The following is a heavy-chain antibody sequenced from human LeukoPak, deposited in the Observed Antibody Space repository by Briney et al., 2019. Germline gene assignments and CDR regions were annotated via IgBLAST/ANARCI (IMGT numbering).Heavy chain of an antibody. J-gene: IGHJ4*02. V-gene: IGHV4-59*08. D-gene: IGHD6-19*01. CDR2: IYYTGRN. CDR1: GGSINSHY. CDR3: VRRDPGWNYFDY. Sequence: SETLSLTCAVSGGSINSHYWSWIRQPPGKGLEWIGDIYYTGRNNYNPSLKSRVTISLDTSKNHLSLNLTSVLAADTAIYYCVRRDPGWNYFDYCGQGILVTVSS.